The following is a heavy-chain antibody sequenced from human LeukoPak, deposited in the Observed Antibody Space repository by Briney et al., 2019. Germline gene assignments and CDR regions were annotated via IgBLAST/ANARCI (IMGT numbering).Heavy chain of an antibody. J-gene: IGHJ4*02. CDR3: ARTLGLAGKVFLDY. CDR2: IFYSGST. CDR1: GGSIGSGDYY. Sequence: SETLSLICTVSGGSIGSGDYYWDWIRQPPGKGLEWIGDIFYSGSTHYNPSLKGRVTISIDTSKNQFSLRLSSVTAADTAVYYCARTLGLAGKVFLDYWGQGTLVTASS. V-gene: IGHV4-39*01. D-gene: IGHD6-19*01.